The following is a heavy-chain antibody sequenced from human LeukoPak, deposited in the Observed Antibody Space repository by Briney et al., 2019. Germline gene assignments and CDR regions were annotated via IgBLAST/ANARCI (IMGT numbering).Heavy chain of an antibody. D-gene: IGHD5-18*01. J-gene: IGHJ4*02. V-gene: IGHV3-30*02. CDR3: AKDSRLRGYSYGGWD. CDR2: IRYDGSNK. Sequence: GGSLRLSCAASGFTFSSYGMHWVRQAPGKGLEWVAFIRYDGSNKYYADSVKGRFTISRDNSKNTLYLQMNSLRAEDTAVYYCAKDSRLRGYSYGGWDWGQGTLVTVSS. CDR1: GFTFSSYG.